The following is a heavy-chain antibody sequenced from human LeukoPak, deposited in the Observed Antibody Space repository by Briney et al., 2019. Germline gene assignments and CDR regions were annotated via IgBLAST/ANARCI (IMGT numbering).Heavy chain of an antibody. CDR2: IRSKANSYAT. V-gene: IGHV3-73*01. CDR1: GFTFSGSA. J-gene: IGHJ6*03. CDR3: TRHLGGYYYYCYMDV. D-gene: IGHD1-26*01. Sequence: GGSLRLSCAASGFTFSGSAMHWVRQASGKGLEWVGRIRSKANSYATAYAASVKGRFTISRDDSKNTAYLQMNSLKTEDTAVYYCTRHLGGYYYYCYMDVWGKGTTVTVSS.